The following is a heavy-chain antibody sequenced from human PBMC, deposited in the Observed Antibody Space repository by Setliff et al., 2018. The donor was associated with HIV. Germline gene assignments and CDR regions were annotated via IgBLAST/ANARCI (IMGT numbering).Heavy chain of an antibody. V-gene: IGHV4-39*01. D-gene: IGHD1-26*01. CDR2: VHYSAAA. Sequence: SETLSLTCSLSGDSISDYDFYWGWNRQPPGQGWEWLGFVHYSAAAYYTPSPKIRVTISVDTSQNQFSLKLGSVTAADTSVYYCARYRSKLVWFDPWGKGTLVTVSS. CDR1: GDSISDYDFY. CDR3: ARYRSKLVWFDP. J-gene: IGHJ5*02.